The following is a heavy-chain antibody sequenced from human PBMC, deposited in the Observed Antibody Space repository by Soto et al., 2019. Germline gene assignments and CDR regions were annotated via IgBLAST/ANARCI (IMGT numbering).Heavy chain of an antibody. Sequence: QVQLVQSGVEVKKPGSSVRVSCKASGDTFKNSVISWVRQAPGQGLEWMGGTIPLFGTTDYAQKFQGRLTITTDESTTTAYMEVSRLTSEDTAXYYCVAELDFGKLSVVWGQGTTVIVSS. D-gene: IGHD3-10*01. CDR3: VAELDFGKLSVV. V-gene: IGHV1-69*01. CDR2: TIPLFGTT. CDR1: GDTFKNSV. J-gene: IGHJ6*02.